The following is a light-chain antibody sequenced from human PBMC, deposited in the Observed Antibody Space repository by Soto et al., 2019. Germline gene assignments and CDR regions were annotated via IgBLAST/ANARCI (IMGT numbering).Light chain of an antibody. CDR2: HNN. J-gene: IGLJ2*01. CDR3: SACDDSLSGRL. V-gene: IGLV1-47*01. CDR1: GSNIGSNY. Sequence: QSVLTQPPSASGTPGQRVTISCSGSGSNIGSNYVSWYQHLPGTAPHLLIYHNNRRPSGVPDRFSASKSGTSASLAISGLRSEDEADYYCSACDDSLSGRLFGVGTKVTVL.